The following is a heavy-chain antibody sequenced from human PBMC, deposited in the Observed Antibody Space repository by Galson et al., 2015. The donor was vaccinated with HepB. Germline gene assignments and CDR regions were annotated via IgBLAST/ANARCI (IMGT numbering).Heavy chain of an antibody. CDR2: INPNSGGT. CDR1: GYTFTGYY. Sequence: SVKVSCKASGYTFTGYYMHWVRQAPGQGLEWMGWINPNSGGTNYAQKFQGRVTMTRDTSISTAYMELSRLRSDDTAVYYCARASERSGLDAFDIWGQGTMVTVSS. CDR3: ARASERSGLDAFDI. V-gene: IGHV1-2*02. D-gene: IGHD3-3*01. J-gene: IGHJ3*02.